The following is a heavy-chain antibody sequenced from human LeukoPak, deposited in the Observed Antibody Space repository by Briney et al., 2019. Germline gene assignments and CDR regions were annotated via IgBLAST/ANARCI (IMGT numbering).Heavy chain of an antibody. CDR2: ISGSGGST. Sequence: GGSLRLSCAASGFTFSSYGMSWVRQAPGKGLEWVSAISGSGGSTYYADSVKGRFTISRDNSKNTLYLQMNSLRAEDTAVYYCAKVIGYYDRSGGYWGQGTLVTVSS. CDR3: AKVIGYYDRSGGY. V-gene: IGHV3-23*01. CDR1: GFTFSSYG. J-gene: IGHJ4*02. D-gene: IGHD3-22*01.